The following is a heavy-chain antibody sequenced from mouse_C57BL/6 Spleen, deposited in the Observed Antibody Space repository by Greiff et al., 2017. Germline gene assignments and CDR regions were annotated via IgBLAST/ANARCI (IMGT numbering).Heavy chain of an antibody. J-gene: IGHJ4*01. Sequence: QVQLQQSGPELVKPGASVKISCKASGYAFSSYWMNWVKQRPGKGLEWIGQIYPGDGDTNYNGKFKGKATLTADKSSSTAYMQLSSLTSEDSAVYFCARPAFDYYYAMDYWGQGTSVTVSS. CDR2: IYPGDGDT. V-gene: IGHV1-80*01. CDR3: ARPAFDYYYAMDY. CDR1: GYAFSSYW.